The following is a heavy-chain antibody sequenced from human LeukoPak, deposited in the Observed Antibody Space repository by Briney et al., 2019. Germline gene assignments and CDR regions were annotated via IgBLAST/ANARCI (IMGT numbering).Heavy chain of an antibody. J-gene: IGHJ4*02. CDR2: IWHDGSNQ. D-gene: IGHD3-10*01. V-gene: IGHV3-33*01. Sequence: GRSLRLSCAAPGFSFNTLGMHWVRQAPGKGLEWVAVIWHDGSNQYYADSVKGRFTISRDNSKNTLYLQMNSLRAEDTAVYYCARDEDYFNRFIDYWGQGTLVSVSS. CDR1: GFSFNTLG. CDR3: ARDEDYFNRFIDY.